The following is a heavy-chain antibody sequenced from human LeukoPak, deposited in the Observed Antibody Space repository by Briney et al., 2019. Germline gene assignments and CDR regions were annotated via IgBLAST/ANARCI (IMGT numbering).Heavy chain of an antibody. V-gene: IGHV3-30*04. CDR1: GFIFNTYA. J-gene: IGHJ4*02. CDR2: ISSDARNQ. CDR3: ARDWESYYDY. D-gene: IGHD3-16*01. Sequence: GGSLRLSCAASGFIFNTYAMHWVRQAPGKGLEWVAFISSDARNQYYTDSVKGRFTVSRDNSKNTLYLQMNSLRAEDTAVYYCARDWESYYDYWGQGTLVTVSS.